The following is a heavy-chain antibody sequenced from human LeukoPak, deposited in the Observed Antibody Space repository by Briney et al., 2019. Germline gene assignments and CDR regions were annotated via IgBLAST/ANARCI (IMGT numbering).Heavy chain of an antibody. Sequence: GGSLRLSCAASGFTFNSYWMSWVRQAPGKGLEWVANIRQDGSENYYVDSVKGRFTISRDNAKNSLYLQMNSLRAEDTAVYYCARRGRYYYDSSGLDYWGQGTLVTVSS. J-gene: IGHJ4*02. CDR1: GFTFNSYW. V-gene: IGHV3-7*01. D-gene: IGHD3-22*01. CDR3: ARRGRYYYDSSGLDY. CDR2: IRQDGSEN.